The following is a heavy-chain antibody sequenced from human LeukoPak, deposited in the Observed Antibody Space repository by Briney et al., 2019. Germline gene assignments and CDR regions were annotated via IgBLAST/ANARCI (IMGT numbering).Heavy chain of an antibody. J-gene: IGHJ6*02. V-gene: IGHV4-34*01. CDR3: ARGRRSVYGDSLYYYYGMDV. CDR2: INHSGST. CDR1: GGSFSGYY. Sequence: PSETLSLTCAVYGGSFSGYYWSWIRQPPGKGLEWIGEINHSGSTNYNPSLKSRVTISVDTSENQFSLKLSSVTAADTAVYYCARGRRSVYGDSLYYYYGMDVWGQGTTVTVSS. D-gene: IGHD4-17*01.